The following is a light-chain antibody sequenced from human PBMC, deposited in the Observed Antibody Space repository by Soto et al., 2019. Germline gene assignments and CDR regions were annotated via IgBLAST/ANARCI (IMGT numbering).Light chain of an antibody. V-gene: IGKV1-9*01. J-gene: IGKJ4*01. CDR1: QDIRNY. Sequence: IQLTPPPSSLSASVGDRVTITCRASQDIRNYLVWYQQKPGKAPKLLIYAASTLQSGVPSRFSGSGSGTDFTLTISSLQPEDFATYYCQQHNSYPLTFGGGTKVDIK. CDR3: QQHNSYPLT. CDR2: AAS.